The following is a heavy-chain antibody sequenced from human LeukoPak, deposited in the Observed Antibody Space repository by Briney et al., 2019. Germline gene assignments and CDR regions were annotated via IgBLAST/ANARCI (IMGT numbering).Heavy chain of an antibody. CDR1: GFTFSSYA. J-gene: IGHJ4*02. Sequence: PGVSLRLSCAASGFTFSSYAMSWVRQAPGKGLEWVSTISGSGDITYYADSVKGRFTISRDNSKNTLYLQMNSLRAEDTALYYCAKDLGYSDYWGQGTPVTVSS. CDR3: AKDLGYSDY. CDR2: ISGSGDIT. V-gene: IGHV3-23*01.